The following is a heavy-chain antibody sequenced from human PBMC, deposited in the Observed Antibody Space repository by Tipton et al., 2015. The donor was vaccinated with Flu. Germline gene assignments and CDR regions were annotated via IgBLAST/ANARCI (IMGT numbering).Heavy chain of an antibody. J-gene: IGHJ3*02. CDR2: ISHDGDNK. V-gene: IGHV3-30*03. Sequence: SLRLSCATSGFAFSSYGLHWVRQGPGKGLEWVAAISHDGDNKYYAGSVRGRFSISRDQSKNTVYLQMNSLRTDDTAVYYCARDSDYGDYENAFDIWGQGTMVTVSS. CDR3: ARDSDYGDYENAFDI. D-gene: IGHD4-17*01. CDR1: GFAFSSYG.